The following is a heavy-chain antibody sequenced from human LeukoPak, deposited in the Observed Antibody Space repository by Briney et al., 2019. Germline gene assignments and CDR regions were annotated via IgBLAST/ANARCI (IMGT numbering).Heavy chain of an antibody. CDR2: ISGYNGNT. D-gene: IGHD3-10*01. CDR3: AVYGSGSAFDY. CDR1: GYTFTTYG. V-gene: IGHV1-18*01. J-gene: IGHJ4*02. Sequence: ASVKVSCKASGYTFTTYGIGWVRQAPGQGLEWMGWISGYNGNTNHAQKFQGRVTMTRDTSTSTVYMELSSLRSEDTAVYYCAVYGSGSAFDYWGQGTLVTVCS.